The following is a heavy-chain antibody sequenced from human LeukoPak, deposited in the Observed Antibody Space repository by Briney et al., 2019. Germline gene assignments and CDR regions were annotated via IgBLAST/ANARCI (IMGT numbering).Heavy chain of an antibody. Sequence: GGSLRLSCAASGFTFSSYGMHWVRQAPGKGLEWVAFIRYDGSNKYYADSVKGRFTISRDNSKNTLYLQMNSLRAEDTAVYYCAKSKPPGSYSNWFDPWGQGTLVTVSS. CDR1: GFTFSSYG. D-gene: IGHD1-26*01. J-gene: IGHJ5*02. CDR2: IRYDGSNK. CDR3: AKSKPPGSYSNWFDP. V-gene: IGHV3-30*02.